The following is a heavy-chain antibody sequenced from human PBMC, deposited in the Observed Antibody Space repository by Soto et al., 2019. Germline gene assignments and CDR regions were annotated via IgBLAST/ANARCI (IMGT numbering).Heavy chain of an antibody. CDR2: IWYDGSNK. J-gene: IGHJ4*02. D-gene: IGHD3-10*01. Sequence: HPGGSLRLSCAASGFTFSSYGVHWVRQAPGKGLEWVAVIWYDGSNKYYADSVKGRFTISRDNSKNTLYLQMNSLRAEDTAVYYCARDRTMATMVREIDYWGQGTLVTVSS. V-gene: IGHV3-33*01. CDR1: GFTFSSYG. CDR3: ARDRTMATMVREIDY.